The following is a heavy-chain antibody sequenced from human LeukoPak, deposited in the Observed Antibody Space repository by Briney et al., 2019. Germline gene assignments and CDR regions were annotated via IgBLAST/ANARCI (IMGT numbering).Heavy chain of an antibody. V-gene: IGHV1-46*01. Sequence: GASVKVSCKASGYSFSNYYMKWVRQAPGHGLDWMGIVNPVGGSTNYAQKFQGRVTMTRDTSTSTVYMELSSLRYEDTAVYYCARGYSYDSVLDYWGQGTLVTVSS. CDR2: VNPVGGST. CDR1: GYSFSNYY. D-gene: IGHD5-18*01. J-gene: IGHJ4*02. CDR3: ARGYSYDSVLDY.